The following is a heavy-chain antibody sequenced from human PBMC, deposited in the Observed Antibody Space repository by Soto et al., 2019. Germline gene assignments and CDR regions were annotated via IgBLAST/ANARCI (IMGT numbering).Heavy chain of an antibody. Sequence: AESLNTSCTGSGTSITSYWIGWVRQMRGKGLEWMGIIYPGDSDTRYSPSFQGQVTISADKSISTAYLQWSSLKASDTAMYYCARPVGITGTWYYYGMDVWGQGTTVTVSS. CDR1: GTSITSYW. CDR2: IYPGDSDT. J-gene: IGHJ6*02. D-gene: IGHD1-7*01. CDR3: ARPVGITGTWYYYGMDV. V-gene: IGHV5-51*01.